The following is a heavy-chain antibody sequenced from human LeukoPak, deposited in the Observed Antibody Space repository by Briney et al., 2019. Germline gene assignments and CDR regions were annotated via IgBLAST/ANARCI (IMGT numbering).Heavy chain of an antibody. CDR2: ISYDGSNK. Sequence: GGSLRLSCAASGFTFSSYGMHWVRQAPGKGLEWVAVISYDGSNKYYADSVKGRFTISRDNSKNTLYLQMNSLRAEDTAVYYSAKPAVGQNLDYWGQGTLVTVSS. CDR3: AKPAVGQNLDY. J-gene: IGHJ4*02. CDR1: GFTFSSYG. V-gene: IGHV3-30*18. D-gene: IGHD1-26*01.